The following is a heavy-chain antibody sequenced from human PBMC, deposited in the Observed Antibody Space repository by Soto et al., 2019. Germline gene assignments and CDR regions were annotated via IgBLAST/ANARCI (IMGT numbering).Heavy chain of an antibody. J-gene: IGHJ3*02. CDR1: GFTFTNSA. Sequence: QMQVVQSGPEVKKPGTSVKVSCKASGFTFTNSAVQWVRQARGQGLEWMGWIVVGAGNTNYAQELQERLTITRDMSTNTAYMELSSLRFEDTAVYYCAAELYSGGRCCLFDIWGQGTMVTVSS. CDR2: IVVGAGNT. CDR3: AAELYSGGRCCLFDI. D-gene: IGHD2-15*01. V-gene: IGHV1-58*01.